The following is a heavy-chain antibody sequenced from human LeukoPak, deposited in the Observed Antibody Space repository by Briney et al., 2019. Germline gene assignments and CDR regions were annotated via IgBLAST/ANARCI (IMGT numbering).Heavy chain of an antibody. Sequence: ASVKVSCKASGYTFTSYGISWVRQATGQGLEWMGWMNPNSGNTGYAQKFQGRVTITRNTSISTAYMELSSLRSEDTAVYYCARASAYCGGDCYSFLFGGLEEYYFDYWGQGTLVTVSS. D-gene: IGHD2-21*02. CDR1: GYTFTSYG. V-gene: IGHV1-8*03. J-gene: IGHJ4*02. CDR2: MNPNSGNT. CDR3: ARASAYCGGDCYSFLFGGLEEYYFDY.